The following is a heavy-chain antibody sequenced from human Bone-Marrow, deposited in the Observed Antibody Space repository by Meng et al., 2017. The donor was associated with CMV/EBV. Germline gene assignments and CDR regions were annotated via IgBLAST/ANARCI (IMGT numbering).Heavy chain of an antibody. J-gene: IGHJ2*01. CDR1: GGSFSGYY. Sequence: SETPSLTRAVYGGSFSGYYWSWIRQPPGKGLEWIGDVNHSGSTNYNPSLKRLVTISVDTSKIRFSLKLTSVTAADTAVYYCARGGPDFTPAAYWYYDLWGGGNLVTVSS. CDR3: ARGGPDFTPAAYWYYDL. CDR2: VNHSGST. V-gene: IGHV4-34*01. D-gene: IGHD3-3*01.